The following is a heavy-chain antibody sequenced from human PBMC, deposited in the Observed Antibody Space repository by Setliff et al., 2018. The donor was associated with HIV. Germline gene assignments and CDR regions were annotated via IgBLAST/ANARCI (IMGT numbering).Heavy chain of an antibody. CDR1: GHTFTSYI. CDR2: ISAYNGNT. J-gene: IGHJ3*02. CDR3: ARSRYDSGGYPDAFDI. Sequence: ASVKVSCKASGHTFTSYIMNWVRQAPGQGLEWMGWISAYNGNTKYAQKFQGRVTMTTDTSTSTAYMELRSLRSDDTAVYYCARSRYDSGGYPDAFDIWGQGTMVTVSS. D-gene: IGHD3-22*01. V-gene: IGHV1-18*01.